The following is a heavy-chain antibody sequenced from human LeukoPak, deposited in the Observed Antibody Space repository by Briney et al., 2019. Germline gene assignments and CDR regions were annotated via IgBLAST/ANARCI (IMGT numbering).Heavy chain of an antibody. CDR3: ATRRIAVAAPFDY. CDR1: GGSISSYY. Sequence: PSETLSLTCTVSGGSISSYYWSWIRQPPGKGLEWIGYIYYSGSTNYNPSLKSRVTISVDTSKNQFSLKLSSVTAADTAVYYCATRRIAVAAPFDYWGQGTLVTASS. CDR2: IYYSGST. V-gene: IGHV4-59*01. D-gene: IGHD6-19*01. J-gene: IGHJ4*02.